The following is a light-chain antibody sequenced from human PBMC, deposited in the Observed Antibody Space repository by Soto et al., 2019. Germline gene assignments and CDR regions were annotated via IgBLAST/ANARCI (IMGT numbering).Light chain of an antibody. CDR2: AAS. Sequence: IQLPQSPYSLSASVGDRVTITCRTSQNVNRYLNWYQEQPGKAPKLLIYAASILQSGVPSRFSGSGSGTDFTLAISSLQPEDFTTYYCQQSYGIPQTFGPGTKVDI. V-gene: IGKV1-39*01. CDR1: QNVNRY. J-gene: IGKJ1*01. CDR3: QQSYGIPQT.